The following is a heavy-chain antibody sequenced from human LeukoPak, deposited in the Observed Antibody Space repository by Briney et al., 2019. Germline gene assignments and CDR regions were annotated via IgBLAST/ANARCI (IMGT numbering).Heavy chain of an antibody. D-gene: IGHD5-12*01. V-gene: IGHV1-18*01. CDR1: GYTFTSYA. CDR3: ARRHGGYADY. CDR2: ISAYNGNT. J-gene: IGHJ4*02. Sequence: ASVKVSRKASGYTFTSYAMNWVRQAPGQGLEWMGWISAYNGNTNYAQKLQGRVTMTTDTSTSTAYMELRSLRSDDTAVYYCARRHGGYADYWGQGTLVTVSS.